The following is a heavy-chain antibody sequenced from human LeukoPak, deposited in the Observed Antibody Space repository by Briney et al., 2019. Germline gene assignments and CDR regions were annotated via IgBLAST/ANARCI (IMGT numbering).Heavy chain of an antibody. J-gene: IGHJ4*02. Sequence: GGSLRLSCAASGFTFSSYSMNWVRQAPGKGLEWVSYISSSSSTIYYADSVKGRFTISRDNAKNSLYLQMNSLRAEDTAVYYCARDQEWGIAAAGMDYWGQGTLVTVSS. D-gene: IGHD6-13*01. CDR2: ISSSSSTI. CDR3: ARDQEWGIAAAGMDY. CDR1: GFTFSSYS. V-gene: IGHV3-48*01.